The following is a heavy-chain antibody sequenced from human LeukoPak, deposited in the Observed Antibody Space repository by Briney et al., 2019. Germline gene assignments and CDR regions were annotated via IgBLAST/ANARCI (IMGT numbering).Heavy chain of an antibody. CDR3: ARVGMSDTFDT. CDR1: GFTSSTST. V-gene: IGHV3-7*01. J-gene: IGHJ3*02. Sequence: GGSLRLSCEASGFTSSTSTMHWVRQAPGKGLEWVANINQHGGDIHYVDSVKGRFTISRDNAKNSLYLQMSFLRAEDTAVYYCARVGMSDTFDTWGQGTMVTVSS. CDR2: INQHGGDI.